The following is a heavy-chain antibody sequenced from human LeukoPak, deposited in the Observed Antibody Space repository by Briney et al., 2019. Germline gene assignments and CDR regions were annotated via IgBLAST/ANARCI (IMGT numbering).Heavy chain of an antibody. Sequence: GGSLRLSCAASGFTFHSYRVHWVRPAPGEGLGWVAGISYDGSNKYYADSVKGRFTISRDNTKNTLYLQMHSLRAGDTAVYYCAKDVSIAAAGRDYWGRGTL. CDR3: AKDVSIAAAGRDY. V-gene: IGHV3-30*18. CDR2: ISYDGSNK. J-gene: IGHJ4*02. CDR1: GFTFHSYR. D-gene: IGHD6-13*01.